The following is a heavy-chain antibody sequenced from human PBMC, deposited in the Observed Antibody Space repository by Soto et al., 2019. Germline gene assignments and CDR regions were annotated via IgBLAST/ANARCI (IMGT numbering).Heavy chain of an antibody. Sequence: QVQLVQSGAEVKKPGASVKVSCKASGYTFTSYDINWVRQATGQGLEWMGWMNPNSGNTGYAQKFQGRVTMTRNTSISTAYMERSSVRSEDTAVYYCARGKVVVVPAAILRVSYGMDVWGQGTTVAVSS. D-gene: IGHD2-2*01. CDR1: GYTFTSYD. CDR2: MNPNSGNT. V-gene: IGHV1-8*01. J-gene: IGHJ6*02. CDR3: ARGKVVVVPAAILRVSYGMDV.